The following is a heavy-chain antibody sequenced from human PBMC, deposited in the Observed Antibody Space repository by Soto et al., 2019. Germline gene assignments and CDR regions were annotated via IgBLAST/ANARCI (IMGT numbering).Heavy chain of an antibody. J-gene: IGHJ4*02. D-gene: IGHD6-19*01. V-gene: IGHV1-8*01. Sequence: ASVKVSCKASGYTFTSYDINWVRQATGQGLEWMGWMNPNSGNTGYAQKFQGRVTMTRNTSISTAYMELSSLRSEDTAVYYCARLSIAVAGNSICRFYDYWGQGTLVTVSS. CDR2: MNPNSGNT. CDR3: ARLSIAVAGNSICRFYDY. CDR1: GYTFTSYD.